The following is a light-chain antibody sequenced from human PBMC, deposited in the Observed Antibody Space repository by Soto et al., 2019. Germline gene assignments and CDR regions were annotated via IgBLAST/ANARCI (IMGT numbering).Light chain of an antibody. J-gene: IGKJ1*01. V-gene: IGKV3-11*01. Sequence: EIVLTQSPATLSLSPGEGANLSCRASQSVSSYLAWYQQKPGQAPPLLIYDTSNRATGIPTRFSGSGSGTDFTLIISSLEPEDFAVYYCQQRSNWPVTFGLGTKVEV. CDR1: QSVSSY. CDR2: DTS. CDR3: QQRSNWPVT.